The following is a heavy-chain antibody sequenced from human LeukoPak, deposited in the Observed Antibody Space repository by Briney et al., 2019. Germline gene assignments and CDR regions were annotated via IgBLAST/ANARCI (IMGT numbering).Heavy chain of an antibody. D-gene: IGHD5-18*01. J-gene: IGHJ4*02. CDR3: ASPAGGYRRVYY. V-gene: IGHV3-66*01. CDR2: IYSGGST. CDR1: GFTVSSNY. Sequence: GGSLRLSCAASGFTVSSNYMSWVRQAPGKGLEWASVIYSGGSTYYADSVKGRFTISRDNSKNTLYLQMSSLRAEDTAVYYCASPAGGYRRVYYWGQGTLVTVSS.